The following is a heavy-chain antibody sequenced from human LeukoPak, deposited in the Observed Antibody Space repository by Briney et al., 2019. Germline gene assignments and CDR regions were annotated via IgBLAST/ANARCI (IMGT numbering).Heavy chain of an antibody. D-gene: IGHD2-21*02. CDR3: ARWGVVVVTAIYDY. CDR2: INLNSGGT. V-gene: IGHV1-2*02. J-gene: IGHJ4*02. CDR1: GYTFTGYY. Sequence: GASVKVSCKASGYTFTGYYMHWVRQAPGQGLEWMGWINLNSGGTNYAQKFQGRVTMTRDTSISTAYMELSRLRSDDTAVYYCARWGVVVVTAIYDYWGQGTLVTVSS.